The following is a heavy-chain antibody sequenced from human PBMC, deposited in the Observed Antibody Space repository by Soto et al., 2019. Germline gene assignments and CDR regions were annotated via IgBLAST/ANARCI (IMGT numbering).Heavy chain of an antibody. CDR2: VDYSGST. D-gene: IGHD4-17*01. CDR3: ASRYGDAVEF. Sequence: QVQLQASGPGLVRTSETLSINGTVSCGSISSYNWSWIRQPPGKGLEWIGYVDYSGSTKYKPSLKRQATISVDTSQNQFSLKRSSVTPADTAVYYCASRYGDAVEFRGRGTLVTVYS. V-gene: IGHV4-59*01. J-gene: IGHJ4*01. CDR1: CGSISSYN.